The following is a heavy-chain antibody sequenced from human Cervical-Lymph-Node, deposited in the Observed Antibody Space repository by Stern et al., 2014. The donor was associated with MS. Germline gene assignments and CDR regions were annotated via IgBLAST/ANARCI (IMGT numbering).Heavy chain of an antibody. V-gene: IGHV5-51*03. Sequence: EVQLVESGAEVKKPGESLKISCKGSGYSFTSYWIAWVRQMPGKGLEWMGIIYPGGSDTRYGPSFQGQVTISADKSISTAYLQWSSLKASDTAMYYCARRGSSTTYYYYGMDVWGQGTTVTVSS. CDR3: ARRGSSTTYYYYGMDV. J-gene: IGHJ6*02. D-gene: IGHD6-6*01. CDR1: GYSFTSYW. CDR2: IYPGGSDT.